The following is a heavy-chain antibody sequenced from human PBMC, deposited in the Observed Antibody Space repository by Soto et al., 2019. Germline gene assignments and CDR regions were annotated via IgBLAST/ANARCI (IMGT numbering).Heavy chain of an antibody. CDR3: ARDGGRHSGGIDY. D-gene: IGHD1-26*01. CDR2: IIPIFGTA. Sequence: QVQLVQSGAEVKKPGSSVKVSCKASGGTFSSYSINWVRQAPGQGLEWMGEIIPIFGTANYAQKFQGRFTITADESTSTAYMELSSLRSEYTAVYYCARDGGRHSGGIDYGGQGTLVTVSS. CDR1: GGTFSSYS. V-gene: IGHV1-69*01. J-gene: IGHJ4*02.